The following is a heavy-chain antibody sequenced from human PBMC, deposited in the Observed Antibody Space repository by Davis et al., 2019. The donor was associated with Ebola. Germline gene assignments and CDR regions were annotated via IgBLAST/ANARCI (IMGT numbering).Heavy chain of an antibody. CDR1: GFTFSAYS. CDR2: ISDSSTTI. D-gene: IGHD5-24*01. CDR3: ARGVEMATYLYYYYGMDV. V-gene: IGHV3-48*01. Sequence: GGSLRLSCAASGFTFSAYSMNWVRQAPGKGLEWVSYISDSSTTIYYADSVKGRFTISRDNSKNTLYLQMNSLRAEDTAVYYCARGVEMATYLYYYYGMDVWGKGTTVTVSS. J-gene: IGHJ6*04.